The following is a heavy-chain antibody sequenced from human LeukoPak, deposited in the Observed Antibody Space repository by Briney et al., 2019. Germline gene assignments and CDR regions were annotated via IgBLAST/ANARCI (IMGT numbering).Heavy chain of an antibody. D-gene: IGHD5-24*01. CDR3: ARGFVEMATTSDY. CDR2: ISSSGSTI. Sequence: PGGSLRLSCAASGFTFSTYSMNWVRQAPGKGLEWVSYISSSGSTIYYADSVKGRFTISRDNAKNSLYLQMNSLRAEDTAVYYCARGFVEMATTSDYWGQGTLVTVSS. CDR1: GFTFSTYS. V-gene: IGHV3-48*04. J-gene: IGHJ4*02.